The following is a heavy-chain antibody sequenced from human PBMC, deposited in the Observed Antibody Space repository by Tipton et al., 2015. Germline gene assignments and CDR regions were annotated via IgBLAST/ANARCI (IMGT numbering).Heavy chain of an antibody. CDR2: IYHSGNI. CDR1: GGSISSINW. CDR3: ARRSMVGQRGLDS. V-gene: IGHV4-4*02. D-gene: IGHD4/OR15-4a*01. Sequence: TLSLTCAVSGGSISSINWWSWVRQPPGRGLEWIGEIYHSGNINNNPSLASRVTMSVDNSNNQFSLRLTSVTAADTAVYYCARRSMVGQRGLDSWGQGTLVSVSP. J-gene: IGHJ4*02.